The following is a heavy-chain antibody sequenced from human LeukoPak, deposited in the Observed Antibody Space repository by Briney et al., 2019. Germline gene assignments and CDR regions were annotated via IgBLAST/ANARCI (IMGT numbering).Heavy chain of an antibody. CDR2: ISGSGGST. CDR1: GFTFSSYG. V-gene: IGHV3-23*01. D-gene: IGHD5-18*01. Sequence: GGSLRLSCAASGFTFSSYGMSWVRQAPGKGLEWVSAISGSGGSTYYADSVKGRFTISRDNSKNTLYLQMNSLRAEDTAVYYCAKGDLKDIQQGDYWGQGTLVTVSS. J-gene: IGHJ4*02. CDR3: AKGDLKDIQQGDY.